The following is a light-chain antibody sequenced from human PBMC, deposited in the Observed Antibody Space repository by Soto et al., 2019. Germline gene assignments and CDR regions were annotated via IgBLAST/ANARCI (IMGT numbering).Light chain of an antibody. Sequence: DIQMTPSPSSLSASVGVSVTITCQASQDSKNDFNLYQQKPGKAPNLLISDASTLETGVPSRFSGSGSRTDFTFTISSLQNEDIATYYCQNCDDIPLFGQGTKPEIK. CDR2: DAS. V-gene: IGKV1-33*01. CDR1: QDSKND. CDR3: QNCDDIPL. J-gene: IGKJ2*01.